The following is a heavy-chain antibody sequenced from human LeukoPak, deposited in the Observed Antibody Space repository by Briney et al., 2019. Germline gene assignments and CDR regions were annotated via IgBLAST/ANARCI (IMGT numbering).Heavy chain of an antibody. D-gene: IGHD1-1*01. V-gene: IGHV3-23*01. J-gene: IGHJ6*03. CDR1: GFTFDDYG. CDR3: AKAQFWTYYMDV. CDR2: ISGSGGST. Sequence: GGSLRLSCAASGFTFDDYGMSWVRQAPGKGLEWVSAISGSGGSTYYADSVKGRFTISRDNSKNTLYLQMNSLRAEDTAVYYCAKAQFWTYYMDVWGKGTTVTVSS.